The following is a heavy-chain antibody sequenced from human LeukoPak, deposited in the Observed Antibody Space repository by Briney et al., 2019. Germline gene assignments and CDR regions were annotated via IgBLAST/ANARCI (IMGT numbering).Heavy chain of an antibody. CDR2: ISWNSRSL. D-gene: IGHD2-15*01. J-gene: IGHJ4*02. CDR3: AKDIASVVYCSGGTCGFDY. V-gene: IGHV3-9*01. CDR1: GFTFDDYA. Sequence: GRSLRLSCAASGFTFDDYALHWVRQAPGEGLEWVSGISWNSRSLDYADSVKGRFTISRDNAKNSLYLQMNSLRAEDTALYFCAKDIASVVYCSGGTCGFDYWGQGALVTVSS.